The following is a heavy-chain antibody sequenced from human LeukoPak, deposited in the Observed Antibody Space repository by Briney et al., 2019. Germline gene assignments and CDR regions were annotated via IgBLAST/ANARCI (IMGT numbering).Heavy chain of an antibody. CDR2: IIDNGNTT. Sequence: GGSLRLFCAASGFTFSSYAMNWVGLSAGKGLEWVSAIIDNGNTTYYADSVQGRFTISRDDSKNTLYLQMNSLEVEDTAVYYCATLRLSDHFDYWGQGTLVTVSS. CDR3: ATLRLSDHFDY. CDR1: GFTFSSYA. V-gene: IGHV3-23*05. J-gene: IGHJ4*02. D-gene: IGHD3-16*01.